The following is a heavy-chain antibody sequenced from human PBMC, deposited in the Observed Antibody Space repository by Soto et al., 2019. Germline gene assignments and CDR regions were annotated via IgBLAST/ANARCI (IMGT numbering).Heavy chain of an antibody. J-gene: IGHJ6*02. Sequence: GGSLRLSCAASGFTFSDYYMSWIRQAPGKGLEWVSYISSSGSTIYYADSVKGRFTISRDNAKNSLYLQMNSLRAEDTAVYYCARDAHYYYYYGMDVWRQGTTVTVSS. CDR2: ISSSGSTI. CDR3: ARDAHYYYYYGMDV. V-gene: IGHV3-11*01. CDR1: GFTFSDYY.